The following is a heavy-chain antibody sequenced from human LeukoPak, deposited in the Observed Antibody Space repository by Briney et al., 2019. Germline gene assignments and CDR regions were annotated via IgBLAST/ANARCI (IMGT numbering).Heavy chain of an antibody. CDR3: ARDSLGQWLVLDS. D-gene: IGHD6-19*01. V-gene: IGHV3-23*01. CDR1: GFTFSSYA. Sequence: PGGSLRLSCAASGFTFSSYAMSWVRQAPGKGLEWVSAISGSGGSTYYADSVKGRFTISRDNSKNTLYLQMNSLRAEDTAVYYCARDSLGQWLVLDSWGQGTLVTVSS. CDR2: ISGSGGST. J-gene: IGHJ4*02.